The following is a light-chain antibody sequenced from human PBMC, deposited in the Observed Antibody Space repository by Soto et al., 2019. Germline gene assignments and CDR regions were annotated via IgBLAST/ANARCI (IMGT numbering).Light chain of an antibody. CDR2: DDG. J-gene: IGLJ2*01. CDR3: QVWDSSIDHRVV. Sequence: SYELTQAPSVSVAPGQTARITCGGNNIAIKSVHWYQQKPGQAPVLVVYDDGDRPSGIPERFSGSNSGNTATLTITRVEAGDGAENNCQVWDSSIDHRVVFGGGTKLTVL. V-gene: IGLV3-21*02. CDR1: NIAIKS.